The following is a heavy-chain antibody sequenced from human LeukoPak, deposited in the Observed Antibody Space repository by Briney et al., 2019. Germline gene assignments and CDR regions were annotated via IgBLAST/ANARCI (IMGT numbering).Heavy chain of an antibody. Sequence: GGSLRLPCAASGFTFSSYSMSWVRQDPGEGREGVSAISGSGGSTYYEDSVKGRFTISRDNSKNTLSLQMNSLRAEDTAVYYCAKDPAAARPYYFDYWGQGTLVTVSS. V-gene: IGHV3-23*01. J-gene: IGHJ4*02. D-gene: IGHD6-6*01. CDR3: AKDPAAARPYYFDY. CDR2: ISGSGGST. CDR1: GFTFSSYS.